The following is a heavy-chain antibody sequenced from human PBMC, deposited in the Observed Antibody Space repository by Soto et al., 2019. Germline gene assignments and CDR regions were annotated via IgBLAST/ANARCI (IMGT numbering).Heavy chain of an antibody. D-gene: IGHD1-7*01. CDR1: GFSFSNYG. J-gene: IGHJ4*01. Sequence: QVQLVESGGGVVQPGKSLTLSCAASGFSFSNYGMHWVRQAPGKGLEWVAVIWNDGTKKYYSDSVKGRFTISRESSKNTLFLQMSSLRIEDTAVYYCESDDGGWELRFACWGHGTLVTVS. CDR3: ESDDGGWELRFAC. CDR2: IWNDGTKK. V-gene: IGHV3-33*01.